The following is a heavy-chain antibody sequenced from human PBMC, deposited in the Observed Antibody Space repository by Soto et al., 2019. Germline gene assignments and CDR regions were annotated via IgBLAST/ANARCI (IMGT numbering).Heavy chain of an antibody. J-gene: IGHJ4*02. Sequence: EVQLVESGGGLVQPGGSLRLSCAASGFTFDSYSMNWVRQAPGKGLEWVSYIDSSSSNKHYADSVKGRFTISRDNAKNARYLQMSSLRDEDTAVYYWARDDDSAMALNFDYWGQGTLVTISS. CDR1: GFTFDSYS. CDR3: ARDDDSAMALNFDY. D-gene: IGHD5-18*01. CDR2: IDSSSSNK. V-gene: IGHV3-48*02.